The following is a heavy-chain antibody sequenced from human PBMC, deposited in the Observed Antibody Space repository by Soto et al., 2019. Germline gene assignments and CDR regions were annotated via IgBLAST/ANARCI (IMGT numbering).Heavy chain of an antibody. CDR3: ARDLWGYCGADCYPLDV. CDR2: MYNTGST. V-gene: IGHV4-59*01. Sequence: PSVPMSLTCTVAGGNIISYCLSWIRKHTGKGLEWIGYMYNTGSTIYNPSLKSRVTISVDTSKNQFSLNLNSVTAADTAVYYCARDLWGYCGADCYPLDVWGQGTTVTVSS. J-gene: IGHJ6*02. CDR1: GGNIISYC. D-gene: IGHD2-21*02.